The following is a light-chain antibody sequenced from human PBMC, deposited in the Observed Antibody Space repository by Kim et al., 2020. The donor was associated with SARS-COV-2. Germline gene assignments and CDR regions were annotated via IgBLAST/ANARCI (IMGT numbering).Light chain of an antibody. Sequence: EIVLTQSPATLSLFPGERATLSCRASQSVSSYLAWYQQKPGQAPRLLIYDASNRATGIPARFSGSGSGTDFTLTISSLEPEDFAVYYCQQRSNWPPVFGPGTKVDIK. CDR2: DAS. CDR3: QQRSNWPPV. V-gene: IGKV3-11*01. CDR1: QSVSSY. J-gene: IGKJ3*01.